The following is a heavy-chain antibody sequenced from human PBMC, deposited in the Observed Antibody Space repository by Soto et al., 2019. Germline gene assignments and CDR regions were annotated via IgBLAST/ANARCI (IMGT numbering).Heavy chain of an antibody. J-gene: IGHJ4*02. V-gene: IGHV4-39*01. CDR2: IYYSGST. CDR1: GGSISSSSYY. D-gene: IGHD3-3*01. CDR3: ARLSYYDFWSGYYFDY. Sequence: SETRSLTCTVSGGSISSSSYYWVWIRQPPGKGLDWIGSIYYSGSTYYNPSLKSRVTISVDTSKNQFSLKLSSVTAADTAVYYCARLSYYDFWSGYYFDYWGQGTLVTVSS.